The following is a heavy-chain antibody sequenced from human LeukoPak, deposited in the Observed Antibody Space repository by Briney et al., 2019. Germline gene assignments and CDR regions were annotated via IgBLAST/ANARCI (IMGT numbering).Heavy chain of an antibody. D-gene: IGHD3-3*01. CDR2: IYHSGST. V-gene: IGHV4-30-2*01. CDR1: GGSISSGGYY. J-gene: IGHJ4*02. Sequence: TSETLSLTCTVSGGSISSGGYYWSWIRQPPGKGLEWIGYIYHSGSTYYNPSLKSRVTISVDRSKNQFSLKLSSVTAADTAVYYCASIGGLGSLRFLEWYPLARGVDYWGQGTLVTVSS. CDR3: ASIGGLGSLRFLEWYPLARGVDY.